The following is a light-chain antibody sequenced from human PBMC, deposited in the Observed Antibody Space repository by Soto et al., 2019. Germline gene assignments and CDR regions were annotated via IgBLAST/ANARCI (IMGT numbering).Light chain of an antibody. CDR1: TSDVGGYNY. V-gene: IGLV2-14*01. CDR2: ELS. CDR3: SSYTSSNLVI. Sequence: QSALTQPASVSGSPGQSITISWTGTTSDVGGYNYVSWYQQHPGKAPNLMIYELSNRPSGVSDRFSGSRSDNTASLTISGLQPDDEADYYCSSYTSSNLVIFGGGTKLTVL. J-gene: IGLJ2*01.